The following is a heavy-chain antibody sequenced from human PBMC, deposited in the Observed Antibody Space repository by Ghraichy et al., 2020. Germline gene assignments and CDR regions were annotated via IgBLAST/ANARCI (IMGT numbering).Heavy chain of an antibody. CDR1: GGSVSSSSYY. Sequence: SDTLSLTCTVSGGSVSSSSYYWGWIRQPPGKGLEWIGSIYYSGSTHYNPSLKSRVTISVDTSKNQFSLKLSSVTAADTAVYYCARRYYYDSSRYYGYWGQGTLVTVSS. D-gene: IGHD3-22*01. CDR2: IYYSGST. J-gene: IGHJ4*02. V-gene: IGHV4-39*01. CDR3: ARRYYYDSSRYYGY.